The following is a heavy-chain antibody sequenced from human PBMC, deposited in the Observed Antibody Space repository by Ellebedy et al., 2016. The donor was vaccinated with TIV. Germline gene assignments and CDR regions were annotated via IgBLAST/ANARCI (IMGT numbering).Heavy chain of an antibody. V-gene: IGHV1-8*02. CDR3: ARDHFDRNPEGTGNPDYDFLTGYYDDAFDI. CDR2: MNPNSGNT. J-gene: IGHJ3*02. Sequence: ASVKVSXXASGYTFTGYYMHWVRQAPGQGLEWMGWMNPNSGNTGYAQKFQGRVTMTRSTSINTAYMELSSLRSEDTAVYYCARDHFDRNPEGTGNPDYDFLTGYYDDAFDIWGQGTMVTVSS. CDR1: GYTFTGYY. D-gene: IGHD3-9*01.